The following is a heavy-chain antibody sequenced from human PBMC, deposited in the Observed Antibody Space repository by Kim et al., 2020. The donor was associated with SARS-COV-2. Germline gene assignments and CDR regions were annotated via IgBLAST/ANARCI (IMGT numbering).Heavy chain of an antibody. CDR3: ARSFWVRGVIPVGDY. Sequence: GGSLRLSCAASGFTFSSYAMSWVRQAPGKGLEWVSAISGSGGSTYYADSVKGRFTISRDNSKNTLYLQMNSLRAEDTAVYYCARSFWVRGVIPVGDYWGQGTLVTVSS. V-gene: IGHV3-23*01. J-gene: IGHJ4*02. D-gene: IGHD3-10*01. CDR1: GFTFSSYA. CDR2: ISGSGGST.